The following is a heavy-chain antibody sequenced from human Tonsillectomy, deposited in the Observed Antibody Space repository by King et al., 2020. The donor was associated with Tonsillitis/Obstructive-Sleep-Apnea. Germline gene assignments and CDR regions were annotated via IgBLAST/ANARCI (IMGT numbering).Heavy chain of an antibody. CDR3: ARGDGITTRPLDY. V-gene: IGHV3-21*01. Sequence: VQLVESGGGLVKPGGSLRLSCAASGFTFSSYSMNWVRQAPGKGLEWVSSISSGSSYIYYADSVKGRFTISRDNAKNSLYLQMNSPRAEDTAVYYCARGDGITTRPLDYWGQGTLVTVSS. CDR2: ISSGSSYI. D-gene: IGHD6-6*01. J-gene: IGHJ4*02. CDR1: GFTFSSYS.